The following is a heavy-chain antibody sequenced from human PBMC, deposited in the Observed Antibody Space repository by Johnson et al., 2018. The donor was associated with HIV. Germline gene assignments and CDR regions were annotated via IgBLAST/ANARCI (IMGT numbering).Heavy chain of an antibody. Sequence: QVQLVESGGGVVQPGESLRLSCAASGFIFSSYDMHWVRQAPGKGLEWVAFIRYDGSNKYYVDSVKGRFTISRANSKNTVYLQMNSLRGDDPAVYYGAKDPTDFGADWAFDIGGQGTMVTVSS. V-gene: IGHV3-30*02. CDR3: AKDPTDFGADWAFDI. CDR1: GFIFSSYD. D-gene: IGHD4-17*01. CDR2: IRYDGSNK. J-gene: IGHJ3*02.